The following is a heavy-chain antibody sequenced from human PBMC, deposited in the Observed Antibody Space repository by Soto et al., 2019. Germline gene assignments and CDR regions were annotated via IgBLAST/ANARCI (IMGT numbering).Heavy chain of an antibody. CDR1: VGSIRSNT. D-gene: IGHD3-10*01. V-gene: IGHV4-4*07. J-gene: IGHJ6*02. CDR3: ARGEITIVRGVIAYYYYGMDV. CDR2: IYTSGST. Sequence: PSDTPSLTCTVPVGSIRSNTWSWIRQPAGKGLEWIGRIYTSGSTNYNPSLKSRVTMSVDTSKNQFSLKLSSVTAADTAVYYCARGEITIVRGVIAYYYYGMDVWGQGTTVT.